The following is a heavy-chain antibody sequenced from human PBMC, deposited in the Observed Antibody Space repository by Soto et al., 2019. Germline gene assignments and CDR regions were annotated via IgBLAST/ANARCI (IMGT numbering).Heavy chain of an antibody. CDR1: GFTFSSYP. Sequence: EVQLLESGGGLAQPGGSLRLSCAASGFTFSSYPMSWVRQAPGQGLEGVSGMVASGGITYYADSVKGRFTISRDNSKNTLYLQMNSLRAEDTAVYYCAKNSAATIRVGYDYWGQGTLVTVSS. D-gene: IGHD5-12*01. V-gene: IGHV3-23*01. CDR2: MVASGGIT. J-gene: IGHJ4*02. CDR3: AKNSAATIRVGYDY.